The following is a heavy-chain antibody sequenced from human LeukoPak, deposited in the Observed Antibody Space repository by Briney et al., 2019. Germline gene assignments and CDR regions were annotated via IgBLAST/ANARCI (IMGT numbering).Heavy chain of an antibody. CDR1: GFTFSSYV. V-gene: IGHV3-23*01. J-gene: IGHJ4*02. D-gene: IGHD2-21*01. Sequence: PGGSLRLSCAASGFTFSSYVMSWVRQAPGKGLEWVSAISGSGGSTYYADSVKGRFTISRDNSKNTLSLQMNSLRAEDTAIYYCAKDLIAGYSTFFDYWGQGTLVTVSS. CDR2: ISGSGGST. CDR3: AKDLIAGYSTFFDY.